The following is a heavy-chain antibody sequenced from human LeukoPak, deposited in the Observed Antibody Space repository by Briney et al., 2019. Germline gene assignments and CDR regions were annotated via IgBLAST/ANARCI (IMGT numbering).Heavy chain of an antibody. D-gene: IGHD3-3*01. CDR2: ISSSSSYI. CDR1: VFTFSSYS. Sequence: GGSLRLSCAASVFTFSSYSMNWVRQAPGKGLECVSSISSSSSYIHYADSVKGRFTISRDNAKNSLYLQMNSLRAEDTAVYYCARDRGSVLRSLEWLLGPDYWGQGTLVTVSS. CDR3: ARDRGSVLRSLEWLLGPDY. J-gene: IGHJ4*02. V-gene: IGHV3-21*01.